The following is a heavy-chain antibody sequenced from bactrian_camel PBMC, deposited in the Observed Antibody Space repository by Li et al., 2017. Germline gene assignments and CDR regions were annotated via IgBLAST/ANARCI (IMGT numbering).Heavy chain of an antibody. J-gene: IGHJ4*01. CDR3: KVVLNGQNMCPARGHTY. V-gene: IGHV3S55*01. CDR2: IEMDGKA. D-gene: IGHD2*01. Sequence: HVQLVESGGGSVQAGDSLTLSCQASGYTYGSHCMGWFRQPPGKEREGVAGIEMDGKATYADSVKGRFTIAPDNAKNNMYLQMNSLKPEDTAMYYCKVVLNGQNMCPARGHTYWGQGTQVTVS. CDR1: GYTYGSHC.